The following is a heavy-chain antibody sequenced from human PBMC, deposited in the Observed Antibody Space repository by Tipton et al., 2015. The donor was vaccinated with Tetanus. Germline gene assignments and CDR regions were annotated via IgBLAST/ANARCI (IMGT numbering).Heavy chain of an antibody. Sequence: QVQLVQSGAEVKKPGASVKVSCKASGYTFTHYGVNWVRQAPGQGLEWMGWISPFNENVNYAKKFKGRLTMTTDRSTATVYMDLRGLRSDDTAIYYCARGRGLGPHEYFEHWGQGTLVTVSS. J-gene: IGHJ5*02. D-gene: IGHD3/OR15-3a*01. V-gene: IGHV1-18*01. CDR3: ARGRGLGPHEYFEH. CDR2: ISPFNENV. CDR1: GYTFTHYG.